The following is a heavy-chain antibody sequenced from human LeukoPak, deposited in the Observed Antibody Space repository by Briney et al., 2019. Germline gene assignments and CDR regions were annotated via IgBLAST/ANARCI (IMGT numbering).Heavy chain of an antibody. V-gene: IGHV3-30*02. CDR3: AKAGRWELSLDY. Sequence: GGSLRLSCAASGFTFSSYGMHWVRQAPGKGLEWVAFIRYDGSNKYYADSVKGRFTISRDNSKNTLYLQMNSLRAEDTAVYYCAKAGRWELSLDYWGQGTLVTVSS. CDR1: GFTFSSYG. D-gene: IGHD1-26*01. J-gene: IGHJ4*02. CDR2: IRYDGSNK.